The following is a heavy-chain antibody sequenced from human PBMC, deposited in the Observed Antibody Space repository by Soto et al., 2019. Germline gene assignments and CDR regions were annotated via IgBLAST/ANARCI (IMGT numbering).Heavy chain of an antibody. J-gene: IGHJ6*02. D-gene: IGHD6-13*01. CDR3: ARDRLQQLAYYYYGMDV. Sequence: GGSLRLSCTASGFTFSSYSMNWVRQAPGKGLEWVSSISSSSSYIYYADSVKGRFTISRDNAKNSLYLQMNSLRAEDTAVYYCARDRLQQLAYYYYGMDVWGQGTTVTVSS. CDR1: GFTFSSYS. V-gene: IGHV3-21*01. CDR2: ISSSSSYI.